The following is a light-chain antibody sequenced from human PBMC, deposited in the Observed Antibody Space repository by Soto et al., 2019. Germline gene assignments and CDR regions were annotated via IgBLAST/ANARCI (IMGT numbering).Light chain of an antibody. J-gene: IGLJ3*02. CDR1: SSNIGAGYD. Sequence: QSVLTQPPSVSGAPGQRVTISCTGSSSNIGAGYDVHWYQQLPGTAPKLLIYGNSNRPSGVPDRFSGSKSGTSASLASTGLQAEDEADYYCQSYDSSLSVFGGGTKVTVL. CDR2: GNS. V-gene: IGLV1-40*01. CDR3: QSYDSSLSV.